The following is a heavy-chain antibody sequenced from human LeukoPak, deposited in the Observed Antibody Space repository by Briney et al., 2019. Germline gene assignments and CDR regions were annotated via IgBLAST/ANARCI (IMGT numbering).Heavy chain of an antibody. V-gene: IGHV1-24*01. CDR2: FVPEDGET. D-gene: IGHD4-17*01. CDR1: GYTLTELS. J-gene: IGHJ6*03. Sequence: ASVKVSCKVSGYTLTELSMHWVRQAPGKGLEWMGRFVPEDGETIYAQKFQGRVTMTADTSTDTAYMELSRLRSDGTAVYYCAREFVYSTVTRAQADYYYYMDVWGKGTTVTVSS. CDR3: AREFVYSTVTRAQADYYYYMDV.